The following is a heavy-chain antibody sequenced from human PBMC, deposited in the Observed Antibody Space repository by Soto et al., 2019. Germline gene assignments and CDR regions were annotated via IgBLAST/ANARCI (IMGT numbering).Heavy chain of an antibody. Sequence: EVQLVESGGDSVQPGGSLRLSCAASGFPFRSYWMHWVRHTPRKGLEWVSRISGDGTTIYYADSVTGRFTVSRDNAKNTLSLQMSGLGAEDTAVYYCAREYYGLLTGYYNDHWGQGTLVSVSS. CDR3: AREYYGLLTGYYNDH. CDR1: GFPFRSYW. CDR2: ISGDGTTI. V-gene: IGHV3-74*01. J-gene: IGHJ4*02. D-gene: IGHD3-9*01.